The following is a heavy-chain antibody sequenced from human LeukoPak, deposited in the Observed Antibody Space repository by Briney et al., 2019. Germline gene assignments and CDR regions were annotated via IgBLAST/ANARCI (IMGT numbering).Heavy chain of an antibody. J-gene: IGHJ4*02. D-gene: IGHD3-22*01. V-gene: IGHV1-18*01. CDR2: ISGYNGHT. Sequence: ASVKVSCKASGYIFTNYGLSWVRQAPGQGLEWMGWISGYNGHTKYAQKLQGRVTMTTDTSTSTAYMELRSLRPDDTAVYYCARDPYYYDTSGYYPRLDYWGQGTLVTVSS. CDR3: ARDPYYYDTSGYYPRLDY. CDR1: GYIFTNYG.